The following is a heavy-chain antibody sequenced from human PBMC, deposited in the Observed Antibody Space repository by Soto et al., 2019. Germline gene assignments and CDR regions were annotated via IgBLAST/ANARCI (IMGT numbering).Heavy chain of an antibody. Sequence: SETLSLTGSLSGGAINGDYWSWIRQPPGKGLEWIGFFSYSGSTDYHPSLKSRVTISIDTSKNQFSLKMISVTAADTAVYYCARHGSDSGWFFFDPWGQGALVTVSS. CDR1: GGAINGDY. CDR3: ARHGSDSGWFFFDP. D-gene: IGHD6-19*01. J-gene: IGHJ5*02. V-gene: IGHV4-59*08. CDR2: FSYSGST.